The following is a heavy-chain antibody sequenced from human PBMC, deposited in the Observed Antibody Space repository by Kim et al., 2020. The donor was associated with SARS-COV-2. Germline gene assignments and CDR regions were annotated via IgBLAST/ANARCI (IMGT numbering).Heavy chain of an antibody. D-gene: IGHD3-22*01. CDR2: ISSSSSYI. Sequence: GGSLRLSCAASGFTFSSYSMNWVRQAPGKGLEWVSSISSSSSYIYYADSVKGRFTISRDNAKNSLYLQMNSLRAEDTAVYYCARDGDYYDSSGYWHDAFDIWGQGTMVTVSS. J-gene: IGHJ3*02. CDR3: ARDGDYYDSSGYWHDAFDI. CDR1: GFTFSSYS. V-gene: IGHV3-21*01.